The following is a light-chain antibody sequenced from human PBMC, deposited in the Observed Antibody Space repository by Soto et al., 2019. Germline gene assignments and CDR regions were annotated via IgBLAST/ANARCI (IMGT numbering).Light chain of an antibody. CDR3: SSYTTSTTWV. V-gene: IGLV2-14*01. Sequence: QSALTQPASVSGSPGQSITISCTGTSSDVGGYNYVSWYQQHPGKAPKLMIYDVSNRPSGVSNRFSGSKFDNTASLTISGLQAEDEADYYCSSYTTSTTWVFGGGTKLTVL. CDR2: DVS. CDR1: SSDVGGYNY. J-gene: IGLJ3*02.